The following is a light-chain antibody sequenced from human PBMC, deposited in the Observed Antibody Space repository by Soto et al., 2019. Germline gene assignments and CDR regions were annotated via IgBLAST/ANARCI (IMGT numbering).Light chain of an antibody. CDR2: EGS. V-gene: IGLV2-23*01. J-gene: IGLJ1*01. Sequence: QSALSQPASVSGSPGQSFTIYCTGTSSDVGSYNLVSWYQQHPGKAPKLMIYEGSKRPSGVSNRFSGSKSGDTASLTISGLHAEDEADYYCCSYAGSSTYVFGTGTKVTVL. CDR1: SSDVGSYNL. CDR3: CSYAGSSTYV.